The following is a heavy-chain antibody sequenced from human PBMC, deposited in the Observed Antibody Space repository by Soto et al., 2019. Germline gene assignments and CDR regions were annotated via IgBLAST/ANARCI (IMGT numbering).Heavy chain of an antibody. CDR3: ARGYYYGGLDP. Sequence: QVQLVESGGGVVQPGRSLRLSCAASGFTFSRYAMHWARQAPGKGLEWVTVISYDGSEKYYVDSVKGRFTSSRDNSRNELYLQMNSLRGEDTAVYYCARGYYYGGLDPWGQGTLVTVSA. V-gene: IGHV3-30-3*01. D-gene: IGHD3-10*01. CDR2: ISYDGSEK. CDR1: GFTFSRYA. J-gene: IGHJ5*02.